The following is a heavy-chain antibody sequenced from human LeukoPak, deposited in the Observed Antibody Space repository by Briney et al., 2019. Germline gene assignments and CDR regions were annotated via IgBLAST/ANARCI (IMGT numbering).Heavy chain of an antibody. D-gene: IGHD5-24*01. V-gene: IGHV4-34*01. J-gene: IGHJ4*02. CDR1: GGSFSGFY. Sequence: SETLSLTCAVQGGSFSGFYWTWMRQPPGKGPEWIGVIFDGGRTNYNPSLKSRATISGDTSKNQFSQKLSSVTAADTAVYYCAIGLGEGYPDYRGQGTLVTV. CDR3: AIGLGEGYPDY. CDR2: IFDGGRT.